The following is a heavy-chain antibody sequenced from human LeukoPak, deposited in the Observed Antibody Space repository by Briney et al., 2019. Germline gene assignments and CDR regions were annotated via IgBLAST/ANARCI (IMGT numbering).Heavy chain of an antibody. Sequence: SETLSLTCTVSSVSISNYFWSWIRPSPGKGLEWIGYMSYSGSTNFNPSLKSRVTISRDKSKNQFSLKLNSVTAADTAVYYCVRDRDGSWYFDLWGRGTLVTVSS. J-gene: IGHJ2*01. V-gene: IGHV4-59*01. CDR3: VRDRDGSWYFDL. D-gene: IGHD1-1*01. CDR1: SVSISNYF. CDR2: MSYSGST.